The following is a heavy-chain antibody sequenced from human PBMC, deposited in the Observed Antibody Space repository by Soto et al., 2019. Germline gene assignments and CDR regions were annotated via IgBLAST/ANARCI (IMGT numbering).Heavy chain of an antibody. CDR1: GYTFTGYA. J-gene: IGHJ4*02. D-gene: IGHD2-21*02. V-gene: IGHV1-3*01. Sequence: ASVKVSCKASGYTFTGYAMHWVRQAPGQRLEWMGWINAGNGNTKYSQKFQGRVTITRDTSASTAYMELSSLRSEDTAVYYCARAVAVTADFDYWGQGTLVTVS. CDR3: ARAVAVTADFDY. CDR2: INAGNGNT.